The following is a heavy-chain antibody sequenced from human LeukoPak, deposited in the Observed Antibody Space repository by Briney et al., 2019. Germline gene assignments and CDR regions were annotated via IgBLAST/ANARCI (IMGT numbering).Heavy chain of an antibody. Sequence: GGSLRLSCAASGFTFSSYEMNWVRQAPGKGLEWVSYISSSGSTIYYADSVKGRFTISRDNSKNTLYLQMNSLRAEDTAVYYCAKGVGIVGATDYWGQGTLVTVSS. V-gene: IGHV3-48*03. CDR2: ISSSGSTI. CDR3: AKGVGIVGATDY. CDR1: GFTFSSYE. D-gene: IGHD1-26*01. J-gene: IGHJ4*02.